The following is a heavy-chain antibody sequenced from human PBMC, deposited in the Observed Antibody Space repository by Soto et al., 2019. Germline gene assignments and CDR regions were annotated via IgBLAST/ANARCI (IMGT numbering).Heavy chain of an antibody. D-gene: IGHD1-26*01. J-gene: IGHJ4*02. CDR2: TYYRSKWYN. V-gene: IGHV6-1*01. CDR3: ARDGAYIVGALTYFDY. CDR1: GDSVSSNSAA. Sequence: SQTLSLTCAISGDSVSSNSAAWNWIRQSPSRGLEWLGRTYYRSKWYNDYAVSVKSRITINPDTSKNQFSLQLSSVTAADTAVYYCARDGAYIVGALTYFDYWGQGTLVTVSS.